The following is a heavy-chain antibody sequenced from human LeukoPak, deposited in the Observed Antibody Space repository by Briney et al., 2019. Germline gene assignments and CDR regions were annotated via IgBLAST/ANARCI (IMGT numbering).Heavy chain of an antibody. CDR3: ARSGEIYCSGGSCYFKNWFDP. J-gene: IGHJ5*02. CDR2: IDPSDSYT. CDR1: GYSFTSYW. Sequence: GESLKISCKGSGYSFTSYWISWMRQMPGKGLEWMGRIDPSDSYTNYSPSFQGHVTISADKSISTAYLQWSSLKASDTAMYYCARSGEIYCSGGSCYFKNWFDPWGQGTLVTVSS. D-gene: IGHD2-15*01. V-gene: IGHV5-10-1*01.